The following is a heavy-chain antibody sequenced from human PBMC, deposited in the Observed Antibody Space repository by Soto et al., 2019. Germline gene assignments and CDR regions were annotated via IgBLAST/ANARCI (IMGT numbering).Heavy chain of an antibody. D-gene: IGHD2-8*02. Sequence: EVLLVESGGDLVKPGGSLRLSCAASGFTFHTYSMNWVRQAPGKGLEWVSSIDSGSNFIHYADSVKGRFTISRDNANNSLYLQMNSLRAEDSAVYYCASAGGTYWGQGALVTVSS. CDR1: GFTFHTYS. V-gene: IGHV3-21*01. J-gene: IGHJ4*02. CDR2: IDSGSNFI. CDR3: ASAGGTY.